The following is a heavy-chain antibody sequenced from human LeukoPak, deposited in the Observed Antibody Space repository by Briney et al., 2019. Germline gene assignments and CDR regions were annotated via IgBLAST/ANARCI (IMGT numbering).Heavy chain of an antibody. V-gene: IGHV3-7*01. D-gene: IGHD3-10*01. CDR1: GFTFSSYW. J-gene: IGHJ4*02. CDR3: ARDRRGSGSYYRDYFDY. CDR2: IKQDGSEK. Sequence: GGSLRLSCAASGFTFSSYWMSRVRQAPGKGLEWVANIKQDGSEKYYVDSVKGRFTISRDNAKNSLYLQMNSLRAEDTAVYYCARDRRGSGSYYRDYFDYWGQGTLVTVFS.